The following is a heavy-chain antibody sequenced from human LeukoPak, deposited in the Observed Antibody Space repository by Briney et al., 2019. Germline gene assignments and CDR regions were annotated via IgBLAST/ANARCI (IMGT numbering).Heavy chain of an antibody. V-gene: IGHV3-21*01. CDR3: AGVTFDYDSSGYYGDY. Sequence: PGGSLRLSCAASGFTFSSYSMNWVRQAPGKGLEWVSSISSSSSYIYYADSVKGRFTISRDNAKNSLYLQMNSLRAEDTAVYYCAGVTFDYDSSGYYGDYWGQGTLVTVSS. D-gene: IGHD3-22*01. J-gene: IGHJ4*02. CDR2: ISSSSSYI. CDR1: GFTFSSYS.